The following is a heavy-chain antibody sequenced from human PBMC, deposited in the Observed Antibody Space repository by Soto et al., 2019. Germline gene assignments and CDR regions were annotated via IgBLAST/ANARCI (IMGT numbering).Heavy chain of an antibody. CDR1: GYSISSSNW. CDR3: ARREIQGPIDY. CDR2: IYYSGTT. Sequence: SETLSLTCAVSGYSISSSNWWGWIRQPPGKGLEWIGYIYYSGTTYYNPSLKSRVTMSVDTSKNQFSLKLTSVTAVDTAVYYCARREIQGPIDYWGQGTLATVSS. D-gene: IGHD1-26*01. V-gene: IGHV4-28*01. J-gene: IGHJ4*02.